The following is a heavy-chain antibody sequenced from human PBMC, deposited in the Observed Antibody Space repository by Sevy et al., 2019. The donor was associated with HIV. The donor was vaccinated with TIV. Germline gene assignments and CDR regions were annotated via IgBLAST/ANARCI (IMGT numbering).Heavy chain of an antibody. CDR2: IIPILGTT. CDR3: ARGGPDDILTHYGMDV. Sequence: ASVKVSCKAFGGSFSFYGISWVRQAPGQGLEWMAGIIPILGTTKYAQKFQGRVTITADGSTSTVYMELTSLRSEDTAVYYCARGGPDDILTHYGMDVWGQGTTVTVSS. CDR1: GGSFSFYG. D-gene: IGHD3-9*01. J-gene: IGHJ6*02. V-gene: IGHV1-69*13.